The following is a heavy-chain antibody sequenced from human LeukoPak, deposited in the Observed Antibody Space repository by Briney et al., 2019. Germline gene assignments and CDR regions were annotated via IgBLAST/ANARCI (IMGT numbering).Heavy chain of an antibody. CDR1: GFTVSSNY. CDR2: IYSGGST. J-gene: IGHJ4*02. CDR3: ARGVLGNLNYYFDY. Sequence: GGSLRLSSAASGFTVSSNYMSWVRQAPGKGLEWVSVIYSGGSTYYADSVKGRFTISRHNSKNTLYLQMNSLRAEDTAVYYCARGVLGNLNYYFDYWGQGTLVTVSS. D-gene: IGHD2/OR15-2a*01. V-gene: IGHV3-53*04.